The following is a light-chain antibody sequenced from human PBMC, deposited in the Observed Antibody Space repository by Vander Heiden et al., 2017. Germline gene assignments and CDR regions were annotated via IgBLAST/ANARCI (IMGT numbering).Light chain of an antibody. CDR3: AAWDDSLSVV. CDR2: RDF. V-gene: IGLV1-47*01. Sequence: QSVLPQPPSASGTPGQRATISCSGSSSNVGSNSVYWYQHSPATAPKLLICRDFQRPSGVPDRFSASKSGTSASLAISGLRSGDEAHCYCAAWDDSLSVVFGGGAKLTVL. CDR1: SSNVGSNS. J-gene: IGLJ2*01.